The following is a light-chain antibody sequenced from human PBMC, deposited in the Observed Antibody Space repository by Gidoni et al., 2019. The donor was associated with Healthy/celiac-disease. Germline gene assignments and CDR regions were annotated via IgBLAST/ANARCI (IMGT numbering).Light chain of an antibody. Sequence: DIQMTQSPSTLSASVGDRVTITCRASQSISSWLAWYQQKPGKATKLLIYKASSLESGVPSRFSGSGSGTEFTLTLSSLQPYDFATYYCQQYNSYPCSFGQGTKLEIK. CDR1: QSISSW. CDR3: QQYNSYPCS. J-gene: IGKJ2*04. CDR2: KAS. V-gene: IGKV1-5*03.